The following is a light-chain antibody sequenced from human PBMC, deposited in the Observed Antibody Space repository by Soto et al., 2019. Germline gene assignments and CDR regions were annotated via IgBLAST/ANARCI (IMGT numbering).Light chain of an antibody. CDR3: QQMNSFPHT. J-gene: IGKJ2*01. CDR1: QNINNY. CDR2: DAS. V-gene: IGKV1-33*01. Sequence: DIQMTQSPSSLSASVGDRVTITCQASQNINNYLNWYQQKPGRAPKLLIYDASNLEAGVPSRFRGSGSGTDFTFTISRLQPEDIATYYCQQMNSFPHTFGQGTKLEIK.